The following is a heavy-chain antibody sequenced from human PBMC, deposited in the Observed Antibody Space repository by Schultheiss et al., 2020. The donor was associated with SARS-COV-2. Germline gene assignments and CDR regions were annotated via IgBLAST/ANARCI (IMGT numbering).Heavy chain of an antibody. D-gene: IGHD6-13*01. CDR3: AKGGRSSSWYEQPLVPRYFQH. CDR1: GFSLSDYY. J-gene: IGHJ1*01. V-gene: IGHV3-11*01. CDR2: ISSSSSTI. Sequence: GGSLRLSCAVSGFSLSDYYMSWIRQAPGKGLEWVSYISSSSSTIYYADSVKGRFTISRDNSKNTLYLQMNSLRAEDTAVYYCAKGGRSSSWYEQPLVPRYFQHWGQGTLVTVSS.